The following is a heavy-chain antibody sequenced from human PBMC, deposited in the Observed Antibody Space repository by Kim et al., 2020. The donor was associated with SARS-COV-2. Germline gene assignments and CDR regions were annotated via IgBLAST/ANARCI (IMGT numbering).Heavy chain of an antibody. CDR1: GYTFTSYA. Sequence: ASVKVSCKASGYTFTSYAMHWVRQAPGQRLEWMGWINAGNGNTKYSQKFQGRVTITRDTSASTAYMELSSLRSEDTAVYYCARGGYCSSTSCSPNNWFDPWGQGTLVTVSS. J-gene: IGHJ5*02. CDR3: ARGGYCSSTSCSPNNWFDP. D-gene: IGHD2-2*01. V-gene: IGHV1-3*01. CDR2: INAGNGNT.